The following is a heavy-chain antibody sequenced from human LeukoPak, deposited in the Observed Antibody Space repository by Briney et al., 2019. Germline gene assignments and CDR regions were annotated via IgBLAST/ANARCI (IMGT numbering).Heavy chain of an antibody. D-gene: IGHD4-17*01. J-gene: IGHJ6*03. Sequence: KPSETLSLTCTVSGVSISNYYWSWIRQPPGKGLEWIGYIYYSGSTNYNPSLKSRVTVSVDTSKNQFSLKLSSVTAADTAVYYCARVGTSVTSLYYYSMDVWGKGTTVTVSS. CDR1: GVSISNYY. V-gene: IGHV4-59*01. CDR3: ARVGTSVTSLYYYSMDV. CDR2: IYYSGST.